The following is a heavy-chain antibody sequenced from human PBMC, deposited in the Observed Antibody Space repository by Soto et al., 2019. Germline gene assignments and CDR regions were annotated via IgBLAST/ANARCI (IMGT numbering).Heavy chain of an antibody. D-gene: IGHD3-10*01. CDR3: ARHGRLVLLWFGELLGAFDI. Sequence: PSETLSLTCTVSGGSISSSSYYWGWIRQPPGKGLEWIGSIYYSGSTYYNPSLKSRVTISVDTSKNQFSLKLSSVTAADTAVYYCARHGRLVLLWFGELLGAFDIWGQGTMVTVSS. CDR1: GGSISSSSYY. J-gene: IGHJ3*02. V-gene: IGHV4-39*01. CDR2: IYYSGST.